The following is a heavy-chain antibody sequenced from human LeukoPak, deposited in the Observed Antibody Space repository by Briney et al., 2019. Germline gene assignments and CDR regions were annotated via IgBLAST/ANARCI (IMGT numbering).Heavy chain of an antibody. CDR2: IWYDGSNK. V-gene: IGHV3-33*01. CDR1: GVTFSSYG. CDR3: AREAVIFGELLGYFDY. D-gene: IGHD3-10*01. J-gene: IGHJ4*02. Sequence: PGGSLRLSCAASGVTFSSYGMHWVRQAPGKGLEWVAVIWYDGSNKYYADSVKGRFTISRDNSKNKLYLQMNSLRAEDTAVYYCAREAVIFGELLGYFDYWGQGTLVTVSS.